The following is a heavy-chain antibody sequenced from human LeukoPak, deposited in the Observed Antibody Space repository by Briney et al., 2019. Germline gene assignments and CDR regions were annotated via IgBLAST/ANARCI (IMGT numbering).Heavy chain of an antibody. Sequence: ASVKVSCKASGYTFTNSGISWVRQAPGQGLEWMGWVSAYNGSTNYAQKFQDRVTMTTDTSTSTAYMELRSLRSDDTAMYYCGAAGASDAFDIWGQGTMVTVSS. CDR1: GYTFTNSG. CDR2: VSAYNGST. V-gene: IGHV1-18*01. D-gene: IGHD6-13*01. CDR3: GAAGASDAFDI. J-gene: IGHJ3*02.